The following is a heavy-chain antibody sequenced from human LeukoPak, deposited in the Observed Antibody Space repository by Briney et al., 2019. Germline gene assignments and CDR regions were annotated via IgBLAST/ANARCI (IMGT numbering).Heavy chain of an antibody. V-gene: IGHV3-23*01. Sequence: GGSLRLSCAASGFTFSSYALSWVRQAPEKGLEWVSSLSGSGYNTYYADSVKGRFTISRDNSKNTVYLQMNSLRAEDTAVYYCAKDPYGTRYFDYWGQGTLVTVSS. D-gene: IGHD2-2*01. CDR3: AKDPYGTRYFDY. CDR2: LSGSGYNT. CDR1: GFTFSSYA. J-gene: IGHJ4*02.